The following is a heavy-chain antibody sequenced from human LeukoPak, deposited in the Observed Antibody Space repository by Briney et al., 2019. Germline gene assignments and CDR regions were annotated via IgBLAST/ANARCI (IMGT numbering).Heavy chain of an antibody. D-gene: IGHD3-22*01. CDR1: GFTFSSYA. V-gene: IGHV4-30-2*01. CDR2: IYHSETT. CDR3: ARSRTAYYRYFDS. J-gene: IGHJ4*02. Sequence: LRLSCAASGFTFSSYAMSWVRQAPGKGLEWIGYIYHSETTYYNPSLQSRVTISVNRSKNRFSLKLTSVTAADTAVYYCARSRTAYYRYFDSWGQGTLVTVSS.